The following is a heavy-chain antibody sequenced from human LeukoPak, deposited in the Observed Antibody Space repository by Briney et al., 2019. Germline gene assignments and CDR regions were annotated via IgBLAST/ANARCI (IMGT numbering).Heavy chain of an antibody. CDR3: ARGDCSGGSCYSYCYYYMDV. J-gene: IGHJ6*03. CDR2: MNPNSGNT. CDR1: GYTFTSYD. D-gene: IGHD2-15*01. Sequence: ASVKVSCKASGYTFTSYDINWVRQATGQGLEWMGWMNPNSGNTGYAQKFQGRVTMTRNTSISTAYMELSILRSEDTAVYYCARGDCSGGSCYSYCYYYMDVWGKGTTVTVSS. V-gene: IGHV1-8*01.